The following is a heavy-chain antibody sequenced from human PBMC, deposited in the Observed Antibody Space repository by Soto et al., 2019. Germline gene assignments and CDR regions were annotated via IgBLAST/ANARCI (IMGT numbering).Heavy chain of an antibody. J-gene: IGHJ6*02. CDR3: AAMGRNYVWGSYRYPNYYYGMDV. V-gene: IGHV1-58*02. CDR1: GFTFTSSA. D-gene: IGHD3-16*02. CDR2: IVVGSGNT. Sequence: SVKVSCKASGFTFTSSAMQWVRQARGQRLEWIGWIVVGSGNTNYAQKFQERVTITRDMSTSTAYMELSSLRSEDTAVYYCAAMGRNYVWGSYRYPNYYYGMDVWGQGTTVTVSS.